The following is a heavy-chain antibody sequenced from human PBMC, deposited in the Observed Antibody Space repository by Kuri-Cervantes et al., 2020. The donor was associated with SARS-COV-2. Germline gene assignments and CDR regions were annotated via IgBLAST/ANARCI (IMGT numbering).Heavy chain of an antibody. Sequence: SETLSLTCTVSGGSISSYYWGWIRQPPGKGLEWIGSIYYSGSTYYNPSLKSRVTISVDTSKNQFSLKLSSVTAADTAVYYCAKDFGVVIIDDLLDHWGQGTLVTVSS. J-gene: IGHJ5*02. D-gene: IGHD3-3*01. CDR3: AKDFGVVIIDDLLDH. CDR2: IYYSGST. CDR1: GGSISSYY. V-gene: IGHV4-39*02.